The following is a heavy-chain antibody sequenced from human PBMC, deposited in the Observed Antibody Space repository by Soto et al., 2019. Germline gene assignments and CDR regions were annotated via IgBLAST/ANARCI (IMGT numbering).Heavy chain of an antibody. CDR2: ISAYNGNT. Sequence: ASVKLSCKASGYTFTSYGISWVRQAPGQRLEWMGWISAYNGNTNYAQKLQGRVTMTTDTSTSTAYMELRSLRSDDTAVYYCAXXXXXGYFDYWGQGTLVTVSS. V-gene: IGHV1-18*01. CDR1: GYTFTSYG. CDR3: AXXXXXGYFDY. J-gene: IGHJ4*02. D-gene: IGHD3-22*01.